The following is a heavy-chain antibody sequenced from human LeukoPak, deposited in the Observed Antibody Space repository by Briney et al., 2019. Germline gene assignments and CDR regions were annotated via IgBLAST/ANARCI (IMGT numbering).Heavy chain of an antibody. J-gene: IGHJ4*02. Sequence: GGSLRLSCAASGLTFSNHWMHWVRQAPGKGLEWVAVISYDASNKYYADSVKGRFTISRDNSKNTLYLQMNSLRAEDTAVYYCARFFDSSFDWGQGALVTVSS. D-gene: IGHD3-22*01. CDR3: ARFFDSSFD. CDR2: ISYDASNK. V-gene: IGHV3-30*03. CDR1: GLTFSNHW.